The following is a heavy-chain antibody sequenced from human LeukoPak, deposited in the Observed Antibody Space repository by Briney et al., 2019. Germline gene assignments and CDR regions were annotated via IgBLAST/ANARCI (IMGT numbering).Heavy chain of an antibody. D-gene: IGHD3-22*01. J-gene: IGHJ5*02. CDR2: MNPNSGNT. CDR1: GYTFTSYD. Sequence: ASVKVSCKASGYTFTSYDINWVRQATGQGLEWMGWMNPNSGNTGYAQKFQGRVTMTRNTSISTAYIELSSLRSEDTAVYYCARGTYYYDSSGYSESNWFDPWGQGTLVTVSS. CDR3: ARGTYYYDSSGYSESNWFDP. V-gene: IGHV1-8*01.